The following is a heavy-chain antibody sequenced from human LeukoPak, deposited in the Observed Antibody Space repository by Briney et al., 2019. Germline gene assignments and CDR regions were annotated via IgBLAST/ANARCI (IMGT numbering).Heavy chain of an antibody. CDR2: IYYSGST. CDR3: ARDGRGLGSDY. D-gene: IGHD1-26*01. CDR1: GDSISSFY. J-gene: IGHJ4*02. Sequence: PSETLSLTCTVSGDSISSFYWSWIRQPAGKGLEWIGSIYYSGSTYYNPSLKSRVTISVDTSKNQFSLKLSSVTAADTAVYYCARDGRGLGSDYWGQGTLVTVSS. V-gene: IGHV4-4*07.